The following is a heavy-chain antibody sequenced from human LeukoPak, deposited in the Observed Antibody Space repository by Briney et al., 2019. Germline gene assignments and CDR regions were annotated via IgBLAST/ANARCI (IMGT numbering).Heavy chain of an antibody. D-gene: IGHD6-13*01. CDR1: GFSLSSYA. V-gene: IGHV3-23*01. J-gene: IGHJ6*02. Sequence: GGSLRLSCEASGFSLSSYAMSWVRQAPGKGLEWVSASSGSGGSTYYADSVKGRFTISRDNSKNTLYLQMNSLRAEDTAVYYCAKGAAAGNYYYYGMDVWGQGTTVTVSS. CDR3: AKGAAAGNYYYYGMDV. CDR2: SSGSGGST.